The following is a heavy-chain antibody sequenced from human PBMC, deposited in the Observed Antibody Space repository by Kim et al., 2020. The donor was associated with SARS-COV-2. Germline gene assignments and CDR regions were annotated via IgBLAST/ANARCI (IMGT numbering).Heavy chain of an antibody. CDR1: GGSISSGGYY. V-gene: IGHV4-31*03. J-gene: IGHJ4*02. Sequence: SETLSLTCTVSGGSISSGGYYWSWIRQHPGKGLEWIGYIYYSGSTYYNPSLKSRVTISVDTSKNQFSLKLSSVTAADTAVYYCARGYIAAAGIVDYWGQGTLVTVSS. CDR2: IYYSGST. D-gene: IGHD6-13*01. CDR3: ARGYIAAAGIVDY.